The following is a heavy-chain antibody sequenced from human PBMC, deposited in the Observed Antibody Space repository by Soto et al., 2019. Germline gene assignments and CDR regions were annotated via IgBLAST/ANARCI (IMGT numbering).Heavy chain of an antibody. V-gene: IGHV3-33*01. CDR2: IWYDGSNK. Sequence: GGSLRLSCAASGFTFSNYGMHWVRQAPGKGLEWVAVIWYDGSNKYYADSVKGRFTISRDNSKNTLYLQMNSLGAEDTAVYYCARDSAAAGNYYFDYWGQGTLVTVSS. J-gene: IGHJ4*02. D-gene: IGHD6-13*01. CDR3: ARDSAAAGNYYFDY. CDR1: GFTFSNYG.